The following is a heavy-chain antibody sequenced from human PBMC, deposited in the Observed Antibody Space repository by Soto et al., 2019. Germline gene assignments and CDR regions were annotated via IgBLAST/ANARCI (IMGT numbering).Heavy chain of an antibody. D-gene: IGHD3-22*01. CDR3: ARMFYDSSGYSLTRNWFGP. Sequence: DSGPTLLNPTETLTLTCTFSGFSLRSARVGVSWIRQPPGKALEWLAHIFSDDEKSYRTSLKSRLTISKDTSKSQVVLTLTNVDPVDTATYYCARMFYDSSGYSLTRNWFGPSAQ. V-gene: IGHV2-26*01. CDR1: GFSLRSARVG. CDR2: IFSDDEK. J-gene: IGHJ5*02.